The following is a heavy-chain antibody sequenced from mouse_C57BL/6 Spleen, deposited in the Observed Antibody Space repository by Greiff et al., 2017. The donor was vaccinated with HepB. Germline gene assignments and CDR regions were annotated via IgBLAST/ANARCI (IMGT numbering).Heavy chain of an antibody. V-gene: IGHV1-55*01. D-gene: IGHD1-1*01. Sequence: QVQLQQPGAELVKPGASVKMSCKASGYTFTSYWITWVKQRPGQGLEWMGDIYPGSGSTNYTEKFKSKATLTVDSSSSTAYMQLSSLTSEDSAVYYCARSDYGSSYFDYWGQGTTLTVSS. CDR2: IYPGSGST. J-gene: IGHJ2*01. CDR3: ARSDYGSSYFDY. CDR1: GYTFTSYW.